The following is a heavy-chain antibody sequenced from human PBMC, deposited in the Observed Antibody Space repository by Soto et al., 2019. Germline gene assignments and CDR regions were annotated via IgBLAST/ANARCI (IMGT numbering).Heavy chain of an antibody. V-gene: IGHV3-21*01. J-gene: IGHJ4*02. D-gene: IGHD3-16*01. CDR3: ASYHDYVWGNYTPY. CDR2: ISSSSSSV. Sequence: GGSLRLSCAASGFTFSDFSMTWVRQAPGKGLEWVSSISSSSSSVYYADSVKGRLTISGENDKNSLYLQMNSLRAEDTAMYYCASYHDYVWGNYTPYWGQGTQVTVSS. CDR1: GFTFSDFS.